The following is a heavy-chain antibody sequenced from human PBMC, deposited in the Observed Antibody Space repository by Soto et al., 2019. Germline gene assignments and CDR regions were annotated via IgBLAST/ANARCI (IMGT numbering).Heavy chain of an antibody. Sequence: QVQLVESGGGVVQPGRSLRLSCAASGFTFSSYGMHWVRQAPGKGLEWVAVISYDGSNKYYADSVKGRFTISRDNSKNTLYLQMNSLSAEDTAVYYCAKDLDGGSYPDYWGQGTLVTVSS. V-gene: IGHV3-30*18. CDR2: ISYDGSNK. CDR1: GFTFSSYG. CDR3: AKDLDGGSYPDY. D-gene: IGHD3-10*01. J-gene: IGHJ4*02.